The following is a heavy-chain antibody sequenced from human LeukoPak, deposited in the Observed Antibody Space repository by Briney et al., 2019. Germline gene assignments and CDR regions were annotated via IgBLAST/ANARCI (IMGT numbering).Heavy chain of an antibody. CDR3: ARVVAYDSTGYYLYYFDY. V-gene: IGHV4-31*03. CDR2: IHYSGDT. CDR1: GGSISSGGYY. Sequence: PSETLSLTCTVSGGSISSGGYYWSWIRQHPGKGLEWIGYIHYSGDTYYSPSLKSRLTISVDTSKNQFSLGLRSVTAADTAVYYCARVVAYDSTGYYLYYFDYWGQGALVTVAA. J-gene: IGHJ4*02. D-gene: IGHD3-22*01.